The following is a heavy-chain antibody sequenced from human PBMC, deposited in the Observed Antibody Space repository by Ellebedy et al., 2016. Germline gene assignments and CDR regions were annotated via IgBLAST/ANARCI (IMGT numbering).Heavy chain of an antibody. J-gene: IGHJ3*01. V-gene: IGHV4-59*01. CDR1: GVSLSSDY. D-gene: IGHD1-1*01. CDR3: AKWNGGWNAFDV. Sequence: SETLSLTCSVSGVSLSSDYWNWIRRPPGKGLEWIGYVFHTGTTNYNPSLKSRVTMSVDTSKSQFSLRLTSVTAADTAVYYCAKWNGGWNAFDVWGQGTMVTVSS. CDR2: VFHTGTT.